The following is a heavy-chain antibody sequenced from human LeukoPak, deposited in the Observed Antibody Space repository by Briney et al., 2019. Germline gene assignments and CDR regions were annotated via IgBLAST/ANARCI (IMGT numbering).Heavy chain of an antibody. CDR2: INHSGST. Sequence: PSETLSLTCAVYGGSFSGYYWSWIRQPPGKGLEWIGEINHSGSTNYNPSLKSRVTISVDTSKNQFSLKLSSVTAADTAVYYCGRGSRISDYWGQGTQVTVSS. V-gene: IGHV4-34*01. CDR1: GGSFSGYY. D-gene: IGHD2-15*01. CDR3: GRGSRISDY. J-gene: IGHJ4*02.